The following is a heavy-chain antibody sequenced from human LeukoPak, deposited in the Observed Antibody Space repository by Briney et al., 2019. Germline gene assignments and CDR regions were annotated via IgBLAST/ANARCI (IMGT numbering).Heavy chain of an antibody. Sequence: GGSLRLSCAASGFTVSSNYMTWVRQAPGKGLEWVSAISYSGGSTYYADSVKGRFTISRDNSKNTLYLQMNSLRAEDTAVYYCAKDPAAAGTAEFFQHWGQGTLVTVSS. D-gene: IGHD6-13*01. CDR1: GFTVSSNY. V-gene: IGHV3-23*01. J-gene: IGHJ1*01. CDR3: AKDPAAAGTAEFFQH. CDR2: ISYSGGST.